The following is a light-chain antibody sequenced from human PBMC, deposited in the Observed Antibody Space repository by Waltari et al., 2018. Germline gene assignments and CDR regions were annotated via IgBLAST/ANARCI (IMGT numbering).Light chain of an antibody. Sequence: DVVMTQSPLSLPVTRGQPASIPCKSSQSLVHSDGNTYLNWFHQRPGQSPRRLIYKVSNRDSGVPDRFSGSGSGTDFTLKISRVEAEDVGVYYCMQSIHWPWTFGQGTKVEIK. V-gene: IGKV2-30*02. CDR3: MQSIHWPWT. CDR1: QSLVHSDGNTY. CDR2: KVS. J-gene: IGKJ1*01.